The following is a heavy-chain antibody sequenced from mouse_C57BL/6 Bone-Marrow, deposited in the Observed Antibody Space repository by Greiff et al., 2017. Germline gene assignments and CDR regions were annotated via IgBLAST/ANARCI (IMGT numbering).Heavy chain of an antibody. CDR2: INPGSGGT. Sequence: QVQLKESGAELVRPGTSVTVSCKASGYAFTNYLIEWVKQRPGQGLEWIGVINPGSGGTNYNEKFKGKATLTADKSSSTAYMQLSSLTSEDSAVYVCAGGFAYWGQGTLVTVSA. V-gene: IGHV1-54*01. CDR3: AGGFAY. CDR1: GYAFTNYL. J-gene: IGHJ3*01.